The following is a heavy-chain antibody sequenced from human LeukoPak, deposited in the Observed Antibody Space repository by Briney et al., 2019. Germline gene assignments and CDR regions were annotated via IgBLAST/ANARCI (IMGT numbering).Heavy chain of an antibody. V-gene: IGHV1-18*01. CDR3: ARQGYGGNPQGAADY. CDR1: GYTFINYD. D-gene: IGHD4-23*01. Sequence: GASVKVSCKASGYTFINYDFSWVRQAPGQGLELMGWTSTYNGNTNYAQKLQGRVTMTTDTSTSTAYMELRSLRSDDTAVYYCARQGYGGNPQGAADYWGEGTLVTVSS. CDR2: TSTYNGNT. J-gene: IGHJ4*02.